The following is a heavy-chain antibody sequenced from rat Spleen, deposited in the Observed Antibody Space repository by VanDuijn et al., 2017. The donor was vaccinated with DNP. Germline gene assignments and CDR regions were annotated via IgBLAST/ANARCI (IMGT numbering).Heavy chain of an antibody. V-gene: IGHV5-25*01. Sequence: EVQLVESGGGLVQPGRSLKLSCAASGFTFSNYDMAWVRQAPTKGLEWVASISTSGGSTYYRDSVKGRFTVSRDNAKSTLYLQMDSLRSEDTATYYCARHGYNSGYDYAMDAWGQGTSVTVSS. CDR2: ISTSGGST. D-gene: IGHD4-3*01. CDR3: ARHGYNSGYDYAMDA. J-gene: IGHJ4*01. CDR1: GFTFSNYD.